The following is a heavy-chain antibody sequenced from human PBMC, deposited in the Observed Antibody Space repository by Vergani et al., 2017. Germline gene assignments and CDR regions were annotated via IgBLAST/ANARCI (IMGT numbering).Heavy chain of an antibody. D-gene: IGHD1-26*01. CDR3: ARDRWELGSSPYYYYSMDV. CDR2: ISSSSSTI. V-gene: IGHV3-48*02. CDR1: GFTFSSYS. J-gene: IGHJ6*02. Sequence: EVQLVESGGGLVQPGGSLRLSCAASGFTFSSYSMNWVRQAPGKGLEWVSYISSSSSTIYYADSVKGRFTISRDNAKNSLYLQMNSLRDEDTAVYYCARDRWELGSSPYYYYSMDVWGQGTTVTVSS.